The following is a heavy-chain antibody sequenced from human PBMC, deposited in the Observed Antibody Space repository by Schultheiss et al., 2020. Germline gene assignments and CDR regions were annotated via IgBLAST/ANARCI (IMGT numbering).Heavy chain of an antibody. Sequence: ASVKVSCKASGYTFTSYGISWVRQAPGQGLEWMGWISAYNGNTNYADKFQDRVTMTTDTSTSTAYMELRSLTADDTAVYYCARDQGYYYDSYYLDYWGQGTLVTVSS. CDR2: ISAYNGNT. CDR3: ARDQGYYYDSYYLDY. CDR1: GYTFTSYG. J-gene: IGHJ4*02. D-gene: IGHD3-10*01. V-gene: IGHV1-18*04.